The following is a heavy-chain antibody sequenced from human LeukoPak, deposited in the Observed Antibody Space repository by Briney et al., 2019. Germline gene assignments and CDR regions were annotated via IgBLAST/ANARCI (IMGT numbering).Heavy chain of an antibody. Sequence: ASVKVSCKASGYTFTGYYMHWVRQAPGQGLEWMGIINPSGGSTSYAQKFQGRVTMTRDTSTSTVYMELSSLRSEDTAVYYCAREANDIVVVPAAISEVLPQDNWFDPWGQGTLVTVSS. CDR3: AREANDIVVVPAAISEVLPQDNWFDP. D-gene: IGHD2-2*01. J-gene: IGHJ5*02. CDR1: GYTFTGYY. CDR2: INPSGGST. V-gene: IGHV1-46*01.